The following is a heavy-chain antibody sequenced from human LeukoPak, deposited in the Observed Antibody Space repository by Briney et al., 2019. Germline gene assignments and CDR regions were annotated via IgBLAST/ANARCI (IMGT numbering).Heavy chain of an antibody. CDR1: GFTFSSYG. D-gene: IGHD2-2*01. Sequence: GGSLRLSCAASGFTFSSYGMSWVRQAPGKGLEWVSSISASGGSTYYADSVKGHFTISRDNSKNTLYLQMNSLRAEDTAVYYCAKEGDYCSSTICYADYWGQGTLVTVSS. V-gene: IGHV3-23*01. CDR2: ISASGGST. J-gene: IGHJ4*02. CDR3: AKEGDYCSSTICYADY.